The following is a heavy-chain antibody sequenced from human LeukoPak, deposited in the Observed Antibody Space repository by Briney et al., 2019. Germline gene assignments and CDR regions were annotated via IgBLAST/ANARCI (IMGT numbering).Heavy chain of an antibody. CDR2: IIPIFGTA. V-gene: IGHV1-69*05. Sequence: GSSVKVSCKASGGTFSSYAISWVLQAPGQGLEWMGRIIPIFGTANYAQKFQGRVTITTDESTSTAYMELSSLRSEDTAVYYCARTPGIAVAGYHDDAFDIWGQGTMVTVSS. J-gene: IGHJ3*02. D-gene: IGHD6-19*01. CDR3: ARTPGIAVAGYHDDAFDI. CDR1: GGTFSSYA.